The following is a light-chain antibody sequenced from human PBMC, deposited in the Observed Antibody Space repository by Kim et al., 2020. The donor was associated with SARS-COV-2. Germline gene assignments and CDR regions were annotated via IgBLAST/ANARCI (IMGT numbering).Light chain of an antibody. CDR3: AAWDDSLNGPV. CDR1: SSNIGNNA. J-gene: IGLJ3*02. Sequence: RQGVTISCSGSSSNIGNNAVNWYQQLPGKAPKLLIYYDDLLPSGVSDRFSGSKSGTSASLAISGLQSEDEADYYCAAWDDSLNGPVFGGGTQLTVL. CDR2: YDD. V-gene: IGLV1-36*01.